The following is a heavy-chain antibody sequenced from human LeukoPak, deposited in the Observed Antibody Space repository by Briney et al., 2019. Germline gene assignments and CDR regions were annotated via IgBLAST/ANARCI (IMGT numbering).Heavy chain of an antibody. CDR3: ASSYSSSSLFDY. D-gene: IGHD6-13*01. CDR1: GGSFSSGSYY. J-gene: IGHJ4*02. CDR2: IYYSGST. V-gene: IGHV4-61*01. Sequence: PSETLSLTCTVSGGSFSSGSYYWSWIRQPPGTGLEWIGYIYYSGSTNYNPSLKSRVTISVDTSKNQFSLKLSSVTAADTAVYYCASSYSSSSLFDYWGQGTLVTVSS.